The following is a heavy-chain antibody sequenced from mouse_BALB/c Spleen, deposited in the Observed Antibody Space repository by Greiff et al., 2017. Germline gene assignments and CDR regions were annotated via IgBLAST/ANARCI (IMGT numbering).Heavy chain of an antibody. D-gene: IGHD2-1*01. CDR1: GYTFTDYN. J-gene: IGHJ3*01. Sequence: DVQLQESGPELVKPGASVKIPCKASGYTFTDYNMDWVKQSHGKSLEWIGDINPNNGGTIYNQKFKGKATLTVDKSSSTAYMELRSLTSEDTAVYYCASYGKGAWFAYWGQGTLVTVSA. CDR2: INPNNGGT. CDR3: ASYGKGAWFAY. V-gene: IGHV1-18*01.